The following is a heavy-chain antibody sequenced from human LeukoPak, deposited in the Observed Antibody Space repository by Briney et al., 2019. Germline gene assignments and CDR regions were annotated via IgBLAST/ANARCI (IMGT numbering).Heavy chain of an antibody. J-gene: IGHJ3*02. CDR2: ISYDGGHQ. D-gene: IGHD3-3*02. CDR3: AKHFQVAFDI. CDR1: GFIFSTFG. Sequence: GGSLRLSCAASGFIFSTFGMHWVRQAPGKGLEWVAVISYDGGHQNYANSVRGRFTISRDDSKNMLYLQMNSLRAEDTAVYYCAKHFQVAFDIWGQGTMVTVSS. V-gene: IGHV3-30*18.